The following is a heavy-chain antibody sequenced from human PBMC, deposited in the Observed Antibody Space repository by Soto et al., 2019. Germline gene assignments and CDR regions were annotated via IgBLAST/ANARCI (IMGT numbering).Heavy chain of an antibody. CDR3: ARVRGGYCSSTSCHGYYYYGMDV. CDR2: IIPIFGTA. D-gene: IGHD2-2*01. CDR1: GGTFSSYA. Sequence: RASVKVSCKASGGTFSSYAISWVRQAPGQGLEWMGGIIPIFGTANYAQKFQGRVTITADESTSTAYMELSSLRSEDTAVYYCARVRGGYCSSTSCHGYYYYGMDVWGQGTTVTVSS. J-gene: IGHJ6*02. V-gene: IGHV1-69*13.